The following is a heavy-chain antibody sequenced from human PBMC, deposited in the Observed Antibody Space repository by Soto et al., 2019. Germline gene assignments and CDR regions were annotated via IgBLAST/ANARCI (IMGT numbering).Heavy chain of an antibody. CDR3: ARLEYYYDSSGYYYGDY. J-gene: IGHJ4*02. CDR1: GFSLSTSGVG. V-gene: IGHV2-5*02. CDR2: IYWDDDK. D-gene: IGHD3-22*01. Sequence: QITLKESGPTLVKPTQTLTLTCTFSGFSLSTSGVGVGWIRQPPGKALEWLALIYWDDDKRYSPSLKSRLTITKDTSKTQVVLTMTNMDPVDTATYYCARLEYYYDSSGYYYGDYWGQGTLVTVSS.